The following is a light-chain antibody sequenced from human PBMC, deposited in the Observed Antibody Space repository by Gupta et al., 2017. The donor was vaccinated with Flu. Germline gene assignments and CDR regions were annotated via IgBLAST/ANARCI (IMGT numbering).Light chain of an antibody. CDR1: NIGDKS. J-gene: IGLJ1*01. Sequence: SYVLTQPPSVSVAPGRTATITCGGDNIGDKSVHWYQQKPGQAPVLVVFGDSGRPSGIPARFSGSNSGSTATLTISRVEAGDEADYYCQVWDSSSDHSYVFGRGTQVTVL. CDR3: QVWDSSSDHSYV. CDR2: GDS. V-gene: IGLV3-21*02.